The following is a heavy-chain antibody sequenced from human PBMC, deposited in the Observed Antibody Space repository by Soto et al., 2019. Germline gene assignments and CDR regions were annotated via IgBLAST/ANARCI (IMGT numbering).Heavy chain of an antibody. CDR3: ARDQGIAAPRYYGMDV. D-gene: IGHD6-6*01. V-gene: IGHV3-30-3*01. CDR1: GFTFSSYA. Sequence: QVQMVESGGGVVQPGRALRLSCAASGFTFSSYAMHWVRQAPGKGLEWVAVISYDGSNKYYADSVKGRFTISRDNSKNTLYLQMNILRAEHTAVYYCARDQGIAAPRYYGMDVWGQGTTVTVSS. J-gene: IGHJ6*02. CDR2: ISYDGSNK.